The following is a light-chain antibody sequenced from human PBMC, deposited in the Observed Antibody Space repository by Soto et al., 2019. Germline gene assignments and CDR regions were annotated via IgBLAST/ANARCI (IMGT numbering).Light chain of an antibody. CDR3: QQYDTWPLT. Sequence: ETVMTRFPATLSVSPGERATLSCRASQYVSTNLAWYQQQPGQPPRLLIYDISNRATGIPARFSGSGSETEFALTITSLQSEDFAVYYCQQYDTWPLTFGGGTKVEIK. J-gene: IGKJ4*01. V-gene: IGKV3D-15*01. CDR2: DIS. CDR1: QYVSTN.